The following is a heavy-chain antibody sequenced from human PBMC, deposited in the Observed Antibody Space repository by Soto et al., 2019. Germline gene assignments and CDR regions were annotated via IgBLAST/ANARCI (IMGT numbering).Heavy chain of an antibody. Sequence: QGQLLQSGDEVKTPGASVRVSCRASGYPFTRYGISWVRQAPGQGLEWVARISAYNGKRDTAEKFQGRVTMTLDTSTDTAHMELGDLTSADTAVYYCARGRIVASIHDAFEIWGQGTKVTVSS. J-gene: IGHJ3*02. D-gene: IGHD5-12*01. CDR3: ARGRIVASIHDAFEI. V-gene: IGHV1-18*01. CDR1: GYPFTRYG. CDR2: ISAYNGKR.